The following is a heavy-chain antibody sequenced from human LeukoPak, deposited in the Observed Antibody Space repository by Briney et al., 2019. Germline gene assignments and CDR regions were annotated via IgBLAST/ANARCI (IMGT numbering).Heavy chain of an antibody. J-gene: IGHJ4*02. V-gene: IGHV1-8*01. CDR2: MNPNSGAT. CDR1: GYTFTSYD. Sequence: GASVKVSCKASGYTFTSYDINWLRQATGQGPEWMGWMNPNSGATGYAQKFQGRVTMTRSTSINTAYMELSSLRSEDTAVYYCARDRTPQYYYDSSGFDYWGQGTLVTVSS. CDR3: ARDRTPQYYYDSSGFDY. D-gene: IGHD3-22*01.